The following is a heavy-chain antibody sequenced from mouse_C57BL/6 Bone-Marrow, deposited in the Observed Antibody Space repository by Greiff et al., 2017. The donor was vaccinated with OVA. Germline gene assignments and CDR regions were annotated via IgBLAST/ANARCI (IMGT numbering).Heavy chain of an antibody. J-gene: IGHJ3*01. Sequence: QVQLKQSGPELVKPGASVKISCKASGYAFSSSWMNWVKQRPGKGLEWIGRIYPGDGDTNYNGKFKGKATLTADKSSSTAYMQLSSLTSEDSAVYFCARGGTVVAPMAYWGQGTLVTVSA. CDR3: ARGGTVVAPMAY. V-gene: IGHV1-82*01. D-gene: IGHD1-1*01. CDR2: IYPGDGDT. CDR1: GYAFSSSW.